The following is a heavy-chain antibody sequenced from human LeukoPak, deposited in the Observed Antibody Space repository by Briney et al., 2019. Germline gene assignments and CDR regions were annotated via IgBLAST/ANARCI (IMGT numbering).Heavy chain of an antibody. J-gene: IGHJ3*02. CDR1: RFTFNNYA. CDR3: AKHLLVGGTRGAYAFDI. V-gene: IGHV3-23*01. D-gene: IGHD1-26*01. CDR2: ISGITTNT. Sequence: QSAGSLTLSCAAYRFTFNNYAMSWERPAPGKGLEWVSLISGITTNTYYADSMNSRFTMSRDNSKNALDLQMYGLRAEDTAGYYSAKHLLVGGTRGAYAFDIWGRGTMVTASS.